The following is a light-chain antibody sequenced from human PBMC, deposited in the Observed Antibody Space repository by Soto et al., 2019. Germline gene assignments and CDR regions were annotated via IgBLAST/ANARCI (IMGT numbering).Light chain of an antibody. V-gene: IGKV1-9*01. CDR2: AAS. CDR3: QQANSFSALT. CDR1: QGISSY. J-gene: IGKJ4*01. Sequence: DIQLTQSPSFLSASVGDRVTITCRASQGISSYLAWYQQKPGKAPKLLIYAASTLQSGVPSRFSGSGSGTDFTLTISSLQRDDFATYYCQQANSFSALTFGGGTKVDIK.